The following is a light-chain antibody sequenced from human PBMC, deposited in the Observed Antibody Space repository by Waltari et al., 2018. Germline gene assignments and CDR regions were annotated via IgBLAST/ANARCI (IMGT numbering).Light chain of an antibody. CDR3: QQYNNWPLT. CDR2: GAS. Sequence: EIVVTQSPATLSVSLGERATLSCRASQSVRSDFAWYRQKPGQAPSLLIYGASTRATGVSARFSGSGSGTDFTLTITSLQSEDSAVYFCQQYNNWPLTFGGGTKVEIK. V-gene: IGKV3-15*01. J-gene: IGKJ4*01. CDR1: QSVRSD.